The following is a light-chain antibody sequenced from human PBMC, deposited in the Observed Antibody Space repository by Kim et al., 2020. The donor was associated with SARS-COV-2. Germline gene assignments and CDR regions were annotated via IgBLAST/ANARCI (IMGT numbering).Light chain of an antibody. CDR3: QQSYITPFT. Sequence: DIQMTQSPSSLSASVGDRVTITCRTSQSISSHLNWYHQKPGGAPKLLISAASTLQGGVPSRFSGSGSETDFTLTISSLQPEDFATYLCQQSYITPFTFGSGTKVDIK. CDR1: QSISSH. J-gene: IGKJ3*01. CDR2: AAS. V-gene: IGKV1-39*01.